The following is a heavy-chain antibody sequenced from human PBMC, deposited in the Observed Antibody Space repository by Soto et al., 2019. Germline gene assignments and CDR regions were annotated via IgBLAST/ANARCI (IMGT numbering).Heavy chain of an antibody. Sequence: QVQLVQSGAEVKKPGSSVKVSCKASGGTFSSYAISWVRQAPGQGLEWRGGIIPIFGTANYAQKFQGRVTITADESTSTAYMELSSLRSEDTAVYYCATDFWSGYYPSSFAYWGQGSLVTVTS. CDR3: ATDFWSGYYPSSFAY. CDR2: IIPIFGTA. V-gene: IGHV1-69*01. D-gene: IGHD3-3*01. CDR1: GGTFSSYA. J-gene: IGHJ4*02.